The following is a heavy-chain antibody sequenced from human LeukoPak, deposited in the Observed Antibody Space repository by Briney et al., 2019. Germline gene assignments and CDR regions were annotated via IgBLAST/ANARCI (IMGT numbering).Heavy chain of an antibody. CDR1: VGSISRGSYY. D-gene: IGHD6-19*01. Sequence: TLSLTCTVSVGSISRGSYYWSWIRQPAGKGLEWIGRIYTSGSTNYNPSLKSRVTISVDTSKNQFSLKLSSVTAADTAVYYCARGTAVAGSDYWGQGTLVTVSS. CDR3: ARGTAVAGSDY. CDR2: IYTSGST. J-gene: IGHJ4*02. V-gene: IGHV4-61*02.